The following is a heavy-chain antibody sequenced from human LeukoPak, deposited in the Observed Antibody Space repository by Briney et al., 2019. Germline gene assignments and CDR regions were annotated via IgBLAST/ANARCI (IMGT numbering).Heavy chain of an antibody. CDR2: IYSGGST. J-gene: IGHJ4*02. V-gene: IGHV3-53*01. Sequence: GGSLRLSCAASGLTVSRNYMSWVRQAPGQGLEWVSIIYSGGSTIYGDSAKGRFTISRDNARNTLYLQMNSLRAEDTAVYYCARPRKYCSSSSCPYYFDYWGQGTLVTVSS. D-gene: IGHD2-2*01. CDR3: ARPRKYCSSSSCPYYFDY. CDR1: GLTVSRNY.